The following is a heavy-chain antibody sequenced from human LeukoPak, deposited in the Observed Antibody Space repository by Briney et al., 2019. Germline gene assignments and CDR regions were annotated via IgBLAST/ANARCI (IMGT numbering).Heavy chain of an antibody. V-gene: IGHV4-39*01. J-gene: IGHJ4*02. CDR3: ARGYSIDY. Sequence: SETLSLTCTVSGGSIRSSYYYWGWIRQPPGKGLEWIGSIYYSGSTYYNPSLKSRVTISVDTSKNQFSLKLSSVTAADTAVYYCARGYSIDYWGQGTLVTVSS. CDR1: GGSIRSSYYY. D-gene: IGHD5-12*01. CDR2: IYYSGST.